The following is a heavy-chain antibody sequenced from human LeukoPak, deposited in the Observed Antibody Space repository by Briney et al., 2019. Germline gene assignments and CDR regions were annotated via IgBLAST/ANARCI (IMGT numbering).Heavy chain of an antibody. CDR2: IYYSGST. V-gene: IGHV4-59*11. D-gene: IGHD3-3*02. CDR3: ARDRVGHFWSGYYHNWFDP. CDR1: GGSISSHY. Sequence: SETLSLTCTVSGGSISSHYWSWIRQPPGKGLEWIGYIYYSGSTNYNPSLKSRVTISVDTSKNQFSLKLSSVTAADTAVYYCARDRVGHFWSGYYHNWFDPWGQGTLVTVSS. J-gene: IGHJ5*02.